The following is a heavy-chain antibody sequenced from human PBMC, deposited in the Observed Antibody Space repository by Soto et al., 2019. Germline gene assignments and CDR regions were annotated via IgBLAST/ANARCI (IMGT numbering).Heavy chain of an antibody. D-gene: IGHD6-19*01. V-gene: IGHV4-31*03. CDR3: ARMYSSGSGWFHP. J-gene: IGHJ5*02. Sequence: SETVSLTCFVSGYSITAGGYYWSWIRHHPGKGLEWIGSFYSSGSIIYNPSLRSRVSISGDTSSNQFSMSLTSVTAADTARYYCARMYSSGSGWFHPWGQGTLVTVSS. CDR2: FYSSGSI. CDR1: GYSITAGGYY.